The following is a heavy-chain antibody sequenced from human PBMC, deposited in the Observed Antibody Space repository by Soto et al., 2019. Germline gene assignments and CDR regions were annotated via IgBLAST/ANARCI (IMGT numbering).Heavy chain of an antibody. V-gene: IGHV4-59*01. CDR3: ARGRTVRNYADDSSDYFYFFDY. J-gene: IGHJ4*02. CDR1: GDSISTSY. D-gene: IGHD3-22*01. CDR2: VYYTGST. Sequence: SETLSLTCTVSGDSISTSYWGWMRQSPGKELEWIGYVYYTGSTNYNPSLKSRVAISVDRSKNQFSLKLTSANAADTAVYYCARGRTVRNYADDSSDYFYFFDYWGQGTQVTVSS.